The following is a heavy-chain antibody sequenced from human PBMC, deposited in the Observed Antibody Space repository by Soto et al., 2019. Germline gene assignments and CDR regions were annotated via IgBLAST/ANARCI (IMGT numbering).Heavy chain of an antibody. J-gene: IGHJ6*03. Sequence: QVQLVQSGAEVKKPGASVKVSCKASGYTFTSYGIRWVRQAPGQGLEWMGWISAYNGNTNYAQKLQGRGTMTTDTSTSTAELERRSLRSDDPAVYYCARVTGYDFQVLCDYMDVWGKGTTVNGSS. CDR2: ISAYNGNT. D-gene: IGHD3-3*01. CDR3: ARVTGYDFQVLCDYMDV. CDR1: GYTFTSYG. V-gene: IGHV1-18*01.